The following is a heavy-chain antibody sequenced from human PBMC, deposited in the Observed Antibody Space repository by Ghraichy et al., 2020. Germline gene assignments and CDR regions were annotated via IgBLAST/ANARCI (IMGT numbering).Heavy chain of an antibody. CDR1: DASITGHD. CDR2: VSKDGST. D-gene: IGHD3/OR15-3a*01. Sequence: SETLSLTCTVSDASITGHDWSWIRQPPGKRPEWIGYVSKDGSTNYNPSLRSRVTMTLDKSKSQVFLRLTSVTAVDTAVYYCSRDNEGTAWGQGVLVTVSS. CDR3: SRDNEGTA. J-gene: IGHJ5*02. V-gene: IGHV4-59*11.